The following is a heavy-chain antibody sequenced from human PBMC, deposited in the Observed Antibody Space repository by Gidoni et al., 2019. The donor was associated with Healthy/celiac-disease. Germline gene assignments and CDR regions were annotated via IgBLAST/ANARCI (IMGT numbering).Heavy chain of an antibody. CDR1: GYSFTSYW. CDR2: IYPGDSDT. Sequence: VHLVQSVPEVNKPGEPLKTSGKGSGYSFTSYWIGWVRQMPGKGLEWLGIIYPGDSDTRYSPSFQGQVTISADKSISTAYLQWSSLKASDTAMYYCARWYGWQSGWYYWGQGTLVTVSS. J-gene: IGHJ4*02. D-gene: IGHD2-15*01. V-gene: IGHV5-51*01. CDR3: ARWYGWQSGWYY.